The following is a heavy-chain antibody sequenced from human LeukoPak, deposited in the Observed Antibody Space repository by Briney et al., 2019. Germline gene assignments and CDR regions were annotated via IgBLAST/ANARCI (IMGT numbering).Heavy chain of an antibody. V-gene: IGHV3-48*03. CDR3: TALSWT. J-gene: IGHJ5*02. D-gene: IGHD2/OR15-2a*01. CDR1: GFTFSNYE. CDR2: ISRGGNTK. Sequence: GGSLRLSCADSGFTFSNYEMNWVRQAPGKGLEWVSYISRGGNTKYYSDSVKGRFTISRDNAKNSLYLQMNSLKTEDTAVYYCTALSWTWGQGTLVTVSS.